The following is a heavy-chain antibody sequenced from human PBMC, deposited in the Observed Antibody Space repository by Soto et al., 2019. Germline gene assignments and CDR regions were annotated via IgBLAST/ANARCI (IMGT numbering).Heavy chain of an antibody. CDR2: INPNSGGT. CDR3: AKTYYYDSSGYYYDY. D-gene: IGHD3-22*01. CDR1: GYTFTGYY. J-gene: IGHJ4*02. V-gene: IGHV1-2*02. Sequence: ASVKVSCKASGYTFTGYYMHWVRQAPGQGLEWMGWINPNSGGTNYAQKFQGRVTMTRDTSISTAYMELSRLRSDDTAVYYCAKTYYYDSSGYYYDYWGQGTLVTVSS.